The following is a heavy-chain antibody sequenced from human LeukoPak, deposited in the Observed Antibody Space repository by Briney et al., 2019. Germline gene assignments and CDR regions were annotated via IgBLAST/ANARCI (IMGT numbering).Heavy chain of an antibody. V-gene: IGHV3-23*01. CDR3: AKEVQGGHIVVVPAAIRGPSDY. CDR1: GFTFSSCA. J-gene: IGHJ4*02. D-gene: IGHD2-2*02. CDR2: ISGSGGST. Sequence: PGGSLRLSCAASGFTFSSCAMSWVRQAPGKGLEWVSAISGSGGSTYYADSVKGRFTISRDNSKNTLYLHMNSLRAKDTAVYYCAKEVQGGHIVVVPAAIRGPSDYWGQGTLVTVSS.